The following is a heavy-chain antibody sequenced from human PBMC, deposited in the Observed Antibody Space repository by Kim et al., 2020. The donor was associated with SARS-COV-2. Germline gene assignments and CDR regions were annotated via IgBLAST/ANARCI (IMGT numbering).Heavy chain of an antibody. CDR1: GGSFSGYY. D-gene: IGHD2-2*02. J-gene: IGHJ6*03. CDR3: ARDIVVVPAAIFSGYYYYYMDV. Sequence: SETLSLTCAVYGGSFSGYYWSWIRQPPGKGLEWIGEINHSGSTNYNPSLKSRVTISVDTSKNQFSLKLSSVTAADTAVYYCARDIVVVPAAIFSGYYYYYMDVWGKGTTVTVSS. CDR2: INHSGST. V-gene: IGHV4-34*01.